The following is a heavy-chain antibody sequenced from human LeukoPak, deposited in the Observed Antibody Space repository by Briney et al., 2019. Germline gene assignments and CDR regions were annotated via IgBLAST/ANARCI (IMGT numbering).Heavy chain of an antibody. D-gene: IGHD6-13*01. CDR3: ARGIRSSSWYGVDY. CDR1: GGSFSGYY. Sequence: SETLSLTCAVYGGSFSGYYWSWIRQPPGKGLEWIGEINHSGSTNYNPSLKGRVTISVDTSKNQFSLKLSSVTAADTAVYYCARGIRSSSWYGVDYWGQGTLVTVSS. CDR2: INHSGST. J-gene: IGHJ4*02. V-gene: IGHV4-34*01.